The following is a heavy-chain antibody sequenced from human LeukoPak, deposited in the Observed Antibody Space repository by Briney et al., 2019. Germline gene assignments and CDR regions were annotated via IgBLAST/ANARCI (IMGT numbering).Heavy chain of an antibody. J-gene: IGHJ6*03. V-gene: IGHV4-59*01. CDR1: GGSISSYY. D-gene: IGHD3-10*01. CDR3: ARDSKYYYGSGGYYYYYYMDV. Sequence: PSETLSLTCTVSGGSISSYYWSWIRQPPGKGLEWIGYIYCSGSTNYNPSLKSRVTISVDTSKNQFSLKLSSVTAADTAVYYCARDSKYYYGSGGYYYYYYMDVWGEGTTVTISS. CDR2: IYCSGST.